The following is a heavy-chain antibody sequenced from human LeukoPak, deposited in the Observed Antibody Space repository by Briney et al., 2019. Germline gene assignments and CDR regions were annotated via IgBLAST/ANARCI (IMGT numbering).Heavy chain of an antibody. D-gene: IGHD4-17*01. CDR2: ISSSSSYI. CDR3: ARGGRTLIDYGDYV. Sequence: GGSLRLSCAASGFTFSSYSMNWVRQAPGKGLEWVSSISSSSSYIYYADSVKGRFTISRDNAKNSLYLQMNSLRAEDTAVYYCARGGRTLIDYGDYVWGQGTLVTVSS. V-gene: IGHV3-21*01. CDR1: GFTFSSYS. J-gene: IGHJ4*02.